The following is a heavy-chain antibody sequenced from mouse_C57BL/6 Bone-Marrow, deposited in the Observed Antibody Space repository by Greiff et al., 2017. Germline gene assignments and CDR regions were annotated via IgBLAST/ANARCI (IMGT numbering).Heavy chain of an antibody. J-gene: IGHJ2*01. CDR3: ARGGNYGGYYFDY. D-gene: IGHD2-1*01. V-gene: IGHV1-47*01. CDR1: GYTFTTYP. Sequence: VQLQQSGAELVKPGASVTMSCTASGYTFTTYPIEWMHQNHGKSLEWIGNFHTYNDDTKYNEKFKGKATLTVEKSSSTVYLELSRLTSDDSAVYYGARGGNYGGYYFDYWGQGTTLTVSS. CDR2: FHTYNDDT.